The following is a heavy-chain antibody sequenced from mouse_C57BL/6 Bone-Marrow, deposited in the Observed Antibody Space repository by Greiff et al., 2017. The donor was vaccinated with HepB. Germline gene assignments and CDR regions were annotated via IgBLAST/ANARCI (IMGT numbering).Heavy chain of an antibody. CDR3: ARRNDYDYFDY. D-gene: IGHD2-4*01. J-gene: IGHJ2*01. Sequence: DVMLVESGGGLVQPGGSLKLSCAASGFTFSDYGMAWVRQAPRKGPEWVAFISNLAYSIYYADTVTGRFTISRENAKNTLYLEMSSLRSEDTAMYYCARRNDYDYFDYWGQGTTLTVSS. CDR2: ISNLAYSI. CDR1: GFTFSDYG. V-gene: IGHV5-15*04.